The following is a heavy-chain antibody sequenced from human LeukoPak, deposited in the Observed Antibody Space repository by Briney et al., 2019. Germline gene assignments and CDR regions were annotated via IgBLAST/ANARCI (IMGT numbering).Heavy chain of an antibody. CDR1: GGSIRTGLFY. Sequence: SETLSLTCSVSGGSIRTGLFYWNWIRQPAGNGLEWVGRIYPSGSTNYNPSLKSRVTISVDTSKNHFSLQLSSVTAADTALYYCARGQYDFWSGYGVNWFDPWGQGTLVTVSS. CDR2: IYPSGST. D-gene: IGHD3-3*01. CDR3: ARGQYDFWSGYGVNWFDP. V-gene: IGHV4-61*02. J-gene: IGHJ5*02.